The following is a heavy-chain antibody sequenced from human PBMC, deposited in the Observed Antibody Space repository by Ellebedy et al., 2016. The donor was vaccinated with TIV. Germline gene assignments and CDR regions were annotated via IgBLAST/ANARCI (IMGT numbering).Heavy chain of an antibody. D-gene: IGHD2-2*01. CDR3: VRERMPTPT. CDR1: GFTFSGYW. Sequence: GESLKISCAASGFTFSGYWMHWVRQAPGKGLVWVSRINGDGTSTAYADSVKGRFTISRDNFKNSVYLQMDRLRVEDTALYYCVRERMPTPTWGQGTLVTVSP. CDR2: INGDGTST. J-gene: IGHJ5*02. V-gene: IGHV3-74*01.